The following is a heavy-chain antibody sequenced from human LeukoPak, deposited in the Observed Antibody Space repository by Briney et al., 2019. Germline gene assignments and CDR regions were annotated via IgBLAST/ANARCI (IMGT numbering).Heavy chain of an antibody. V-gene: IGHV3-7*01. CDR2: IKQDGSEK. Sequence: GGSLRLSCAASGFTFSSYWMSWVRQAPGKGLEWVANIKQDGSEKYYVDSVKGRFTISRDNAKNSLYLQMNSLRAEDTAVYYCARDGRFYDILTGYYNSYYYGMDVWGQGTTVTVSS. CDR1: GFTFSSYW. J-gene: IGHJ6*02. D-gene: IGHD3-9*01. CDR3: ARDGRFYDILTGYYNSYYYGMDV.